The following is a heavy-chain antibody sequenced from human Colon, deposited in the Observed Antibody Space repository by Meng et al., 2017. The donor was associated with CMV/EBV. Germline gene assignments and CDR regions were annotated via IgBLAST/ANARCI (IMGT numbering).Heavy chain of an antibody. Sequence: SETLSLTCSVSGGSVTSSSFYWGWIRQAPGKGLEWIGSIYYSGSTFPNPSLKSRVTISVDTSKNQFSLKLSSVTAADTAVYYCASSGTIAARNFDYWGQGTLVTVSS. CDR1: GGSVTSSSFY. D-gene: IGHD6-6*01. CDR3: ASSGTIAARNFDY. J-gene: IGHJ4*02. V-gene: IGHV4-39*07. CDR2: IYYSGST.